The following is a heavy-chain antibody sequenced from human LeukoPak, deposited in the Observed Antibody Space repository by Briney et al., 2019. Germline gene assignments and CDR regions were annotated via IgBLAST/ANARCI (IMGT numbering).Heavy chain of an antibody. CDR1: GGSISSSSYY. Sequence: NASETLSLTCTVSGGSISSSSYYWGWIRQPPGKGLEWIGSIYYSGSTHYNPSLKSRVTISVDTSKNQFSLKLSSVTAADTAVYYCARDKSPADTMIVVGGNAFDIWGQGTMVTVSS. J-gene: IGHJ3*02. CDR2: IYYSGST. CDR3: ARDKSPADTMIVVGGNAFDI. V-gene: IGHV4-39*07. D-gene: IGHD3-22*01.